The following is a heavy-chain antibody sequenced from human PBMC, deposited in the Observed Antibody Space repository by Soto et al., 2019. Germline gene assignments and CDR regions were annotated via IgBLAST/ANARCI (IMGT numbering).Heavy chain of an antibody. D-gene: IGHD1-1*01. V-gene: IGHV2-5*02. J-gene: IGHJ2*01. CDR1: GFSLSTSGVG. CDR3: GNQDWNNNIYDYVL. Sequence: QITVKESGPQLVKPSQTLTLTCAFSGFSLSTSGVGVGWVRQPPGKAPEWLALIYWDDDKRYRPSLKSRLSIIKDASKDHVVFTVSNMDPVDTATYYCGNQDWNNNIYDYVLWGRGTLVTVSS. CDR2: IYWDDDK.